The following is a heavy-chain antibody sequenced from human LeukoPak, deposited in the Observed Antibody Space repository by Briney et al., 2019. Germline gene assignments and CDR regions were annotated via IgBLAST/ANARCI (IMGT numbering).Heavy chain of an antibody. D-gene: IGHD6-13*01. J-gene: IGHJ4*02. Sequence: GGSLRLSCAASGFIFSSYAMSWVRQAPAKGLEWLSGIGVSGATTYYADSVKGRFTISRDNSMNTLYLQMNSLRGEDTAVYYCAKDVQRFSSSWYYFDSWGQGTLVTVSS. V-gene: IGHV3-23*01. CDR1: GFIFSSYA. CDR2: IGVSGATT. CDR3: AKDVQRFSSSWYYFDS.